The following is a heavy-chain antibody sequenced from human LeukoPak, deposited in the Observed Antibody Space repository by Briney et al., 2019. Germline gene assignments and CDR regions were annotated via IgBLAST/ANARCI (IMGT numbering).Heavy chain of an antibody. Sequence: GGSLRLSCAASGFIFSHYAIHWVRQAPGKGLEWVSLISSNAANKYYAESVKGRFTIDRDNSKNTVYLQMNSLRPDDTALYSCAKDRCSNGIGCYYYYMDVWGKGTTVTISS. CDR1: GFIFSHYA. V-gene: IGHV3-30*04. D-gene: IGHD2-8*01. CDR3: AKDRCSNGIGCYYYYMDV. CDR2: ISSNAANK. J-gene: IGHJ6*03.